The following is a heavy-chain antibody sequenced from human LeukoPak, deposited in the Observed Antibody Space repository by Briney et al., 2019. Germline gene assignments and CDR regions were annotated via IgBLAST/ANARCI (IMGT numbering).Heavy chain of an antibody. J-gene: IGHJ4*02. CDR1: GFTLNTCG. CDR3: VAKTGEGHIDLDY. Sequence: GGSLRLSCEGSGFTLNTCGVSWVRQAPGKGLEWGSDISRRDDRTYYAASVQGRFTVSRDKSKNTVQLQMNSLRAEDTAVYYCVAKTGEGHIDLDYWGQGTLVTVSS. D-gene: IGHD2-21*01. V-gene: IGHV3-23*01. CDR2: ISRRDDRT.